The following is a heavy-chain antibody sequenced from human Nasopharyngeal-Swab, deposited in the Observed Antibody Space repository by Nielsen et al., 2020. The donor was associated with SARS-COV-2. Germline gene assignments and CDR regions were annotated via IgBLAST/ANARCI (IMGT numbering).Heavy chain of an antibody. V-gene: IGHV4-59*01. D-gene: IGHD6-19*01. CDR3: ARDQRGSGWYSWSQGLDY. J-gene: IGHJ4*02. Sequence: RQAPEKGLEWIGYIYDSGSTNYNPSLKSRVTISVDTSKNQFSLKLSSVTAADTAVYYCARDQRGSGWYSWSQGLDYWGQGTLVTVSS. CDR2: IYDSGST.